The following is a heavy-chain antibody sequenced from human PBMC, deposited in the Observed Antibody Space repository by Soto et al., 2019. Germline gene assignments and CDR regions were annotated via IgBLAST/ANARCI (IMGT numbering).Heavy chain of an antibody. CDR1: GYTFTSYG. CDR2: ISAYNGNT. J-gene: IGHJ6*03. V-gene: IGHV1-18*01. D-gene: IGHD2-2*01. CDR3: ARQHLGDAAVVPAAIIYYYMDV. Sequence: QVQLVQSGAEVKKPGASVKVSCKASGYTFTSYGISWVRQAPGQGLEWMGWISAYNGNTNYAQKLQGRVTMTTDTSTSTAYMELRSLRSDDTAVYYCARQHLGDAAVVPAAIIYYYMDVWGKGTTVTVSS.